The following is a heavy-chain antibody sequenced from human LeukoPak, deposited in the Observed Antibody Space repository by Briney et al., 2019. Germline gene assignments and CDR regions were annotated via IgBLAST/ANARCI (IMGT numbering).Heavy chain of an antibody. CDR3: ARDLSGGSQAFDY. CDR1: GFTFSSYS. CDR2: ISGSSSYI. D-gene: IGHD3-10*01. V-gene: IGHV3-21*01. J-gene: IGHJ4*02. Sequence: GGSPRPSCAASGFTFSSYSMNWVRQAPGKGLEWVSYISGSSSYIYYADSVKGRFTISRDNAKNSLFLQMNSLSAEDTAVYYCARDLSGGSQAFDYWGQGTLVTVSS.